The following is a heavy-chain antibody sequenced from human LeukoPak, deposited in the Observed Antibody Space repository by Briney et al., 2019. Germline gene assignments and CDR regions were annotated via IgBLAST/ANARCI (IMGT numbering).Heavy chain of an antibody. CDR3: AKDRYYDSSGYYYSY. J-gene: IGHJ4*02. Sequence: GGSLRLSCAASGFTFSSYAMSWVRQAPGKGLEWVSAISGSGGSTYYADSVKGRFTISRDNSKNTLYLQMNSLRVEDTAVYYCAKDRYYDSSGYYYSYWGQGTLVTVSS. CDR2: ISGSGGST. D-gene: IGHD3-22*01. CDR1: GFTFSSYA. V-gene: IGHV3-23*01.